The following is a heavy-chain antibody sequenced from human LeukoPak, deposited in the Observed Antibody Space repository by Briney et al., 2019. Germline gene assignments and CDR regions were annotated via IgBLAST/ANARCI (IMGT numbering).Heavy chain of an antibody. V-gene: IGHV4-59*08. CDR2: IYYSGST. J-gene: IGHJ4*02. Sequence: PSETLSLTCTVSGGSISSYYWSWIRQPPGKGLEWIGYIYYSGSTNYNPSLKSRVTMSVDTPNNQFSLKLTSVTAADTAVYYCARPGERHYNGYYPFDYWGQGALVTVSS. CDR1: GGSISSYY. D-gene: IGHD5-12*01. CDR3: ARPGERHYNGYYPFDY.